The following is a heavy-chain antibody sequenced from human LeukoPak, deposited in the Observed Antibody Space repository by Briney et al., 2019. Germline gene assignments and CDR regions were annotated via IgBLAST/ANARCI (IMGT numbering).Heavy chain of an antibody. CDR1: GFTFSNAW. CDR3: TTGPDCSGGSCYPVGYFDY. D-gene: IGHD2-15*01. Sequence: PGGSLRLSCAASGFTFSNAWMSWVRQAPGKGLEWVGRIKSKTDGGTTDYAAPVKGRFTISRDDSKNTLYLQMNSLKTEDTAVYYCTTGPDCSGGSCYPVGYFDYWGQGTLVTVSS. J-gene: IGHJ4*02. CDR2: IKSKTDGGTT. V-gene: IGHV3-15*01.